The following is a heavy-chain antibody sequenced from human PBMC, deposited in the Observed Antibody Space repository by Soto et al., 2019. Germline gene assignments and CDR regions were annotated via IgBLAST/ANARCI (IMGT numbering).Heavy chain of an antibody. CDR1: GGSFSGYY. CDR3: ASINTVMANYYGMDV. D-gene: IGHD3-10*01. Sequence: SETLSLTCAVYGGSFSGYYWSWIRQPPGKGLEWIGEINHSGSTNYNPSLKSRVTISVDTSKNQFSLKLSSVTAADTAVYYCASINTVMANYYGMDVWGQGTTVTAP. CDR2: INHSGST. J-gene: IGHJ6*02. V-gene: IGHV4-34*01.